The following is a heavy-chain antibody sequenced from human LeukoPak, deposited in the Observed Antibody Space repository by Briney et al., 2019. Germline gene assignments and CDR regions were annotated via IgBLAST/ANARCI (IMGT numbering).Heavy chain of an antibody. CDR3: VRGDYYGMDV. J-gene: IGHJ6*02. V-gene: IGHV3-74*01. CDR2: INSDGYNI. Sequence: GGSLRLSCAASGFTFSSYWMHWVRQAPGKGLVWVSRINSDGYNISYADSVRGRFTISRDNAKNTLYLQLNSLRAEDTAVYYCVRGDYYGMDVWGQGTTVTVSS. CDR1: GFTFSSYW.